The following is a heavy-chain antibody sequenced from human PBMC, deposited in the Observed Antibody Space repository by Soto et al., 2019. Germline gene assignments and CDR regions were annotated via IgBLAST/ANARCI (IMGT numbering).Heavy chain of an antibody. Sequence: QVQLVQSGAEVKKPGSSVKVSCKASGGTFSSYAISWVRQAPGQGLEWMGGIIPIFGTANYAQKFQGRVTVTADESPSTAYMELSSLRSEDTAVYYCANGTMIVVLVAFDIWGQGTMVTGSS. V-gene: IGHV1-69*01. CDR3: ANGTMIVVLVAFDI. J-gene: IGHJ3*02. CDR2: IIPIFGTA. CDR1: GGTFSSYA. D-gene: IGHD3-22*01.